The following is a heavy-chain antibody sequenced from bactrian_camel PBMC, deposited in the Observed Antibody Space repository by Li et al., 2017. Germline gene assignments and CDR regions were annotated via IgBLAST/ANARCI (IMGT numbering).Heavy chain of an antibody. J-gene: IGHJ4*01. CDR1: GYRSSNYC. V-gene: IGHV3S53*01. CDR2: IDDDGST. CDR3: AARRHGERYFWANNWSRPTWYTH. D-gene: IGHD8*01. Sequence: VQLVESGGGSVQAGGSLRLTCTASGYRSSNYCMAWFRQAPGKEREGVAAIDDDGSTTYADSVKGRFTVSRDNANNTVNLMMNCLKPEDTAMYYCAARRHGERYFWANNWSRPTWYTHWGQGTQVTVSS.